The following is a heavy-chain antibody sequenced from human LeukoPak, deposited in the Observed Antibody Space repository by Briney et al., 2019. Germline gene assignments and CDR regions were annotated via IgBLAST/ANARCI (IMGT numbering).Heavy chain of an antibody. V-gene: IGHV1-46*01. CDR3: ARDRQQPGINANWFDP. CDR1: GYTFTSYA. Sequence: ASVKVSCKASGYTFTSYAISWVRQAPGQGLEWMGIINPSGGSTSYAQKFQGRVTMTRDMSTSTVYMELSSLRSEDTAVYYCARDRQQPGINANWFDPWGQGTLVTVSS. D-gene: IGHD6-13*01. J-gene: IGHJ5*02. CDR2: INPSGGST.